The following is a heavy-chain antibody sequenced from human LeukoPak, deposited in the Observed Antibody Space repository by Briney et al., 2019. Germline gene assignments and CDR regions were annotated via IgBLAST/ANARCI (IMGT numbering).Heavy chain of an antibody. D-gene: IGHD5-12*01. CDR2: INHSGST. J-gene: IGHJ1*01. CDR3: AKDPSGYTAEYFQH. Sequence: PSETLSLTCAVYGGSFSGYYWSWIRQPPGKGLEWIGEINHSGSTNYNPSLKSRVTISVDTSKNQFSLKLSSVTAADTAVYYCAKDPSGYTAEYFQHWGQGTLVTVSS. CDR1: GGSFSGYY. V-gene: IGHV4-34*01.